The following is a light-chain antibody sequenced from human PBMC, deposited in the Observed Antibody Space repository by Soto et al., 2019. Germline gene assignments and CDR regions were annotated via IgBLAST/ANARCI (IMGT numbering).Light chain of an antibody. CDR3: QQYDNYST. CDR2: KAS. V-gene: IGKV1-5*03. CDR1: QNIRSR. Sequence: DFQMTQSPSTLSASVGDRVTITCRASQNIRSRLAWFQQKPGKAPKLLIYKASSLETGVPSRFSGSGSGTEFTLTISGLQPDDSATYYCQQYDNYSTFGGGTKVEIK. J-gene: IGKJ4*01.